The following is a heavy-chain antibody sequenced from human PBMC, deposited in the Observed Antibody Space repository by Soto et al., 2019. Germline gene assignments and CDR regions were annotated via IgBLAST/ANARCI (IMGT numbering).Heavy chain of an antibody. Sequence: QVQLQQWGAGRWKPSETRSLPCAFYGGSLSGTQWSWIRQPPGRGLEWIGGINDSGDINYNPSLKSRVTILVDSPKKQISLRLSSVAAADTAVYYCARGLILWFGELSRRGGYYYYMDVWGKGTTVTVSS. CDR1: GGSLSGTQ. CDR3: ARGLILWFGELSRRGGYYYYMDV. J-gene: IGHJ6*03. CDR2: INDSGDI. V-gene: IGHV4-34*01. D-gene: IGHD3-10*01.